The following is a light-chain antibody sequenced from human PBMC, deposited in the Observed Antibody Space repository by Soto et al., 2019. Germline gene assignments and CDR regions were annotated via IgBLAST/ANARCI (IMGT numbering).Light chain of an antibody. V-gene: IGKV2-28*01. J-gene: IGKJ2*01. CDR3: MQALQSPLFT. CDR2: LGS. Sequence: DIVMTQSPLSLPVTPGEPASISCRSSQSLLHSSGYNFLDWYLQKPGQSPQLLIYLGSDRASGVPERFSGSGSGTDFTLKISRVEAEDVGVYYCMQALQSPLFTFGQGTRLEI. CDR1: QSLLHSSGYNF.